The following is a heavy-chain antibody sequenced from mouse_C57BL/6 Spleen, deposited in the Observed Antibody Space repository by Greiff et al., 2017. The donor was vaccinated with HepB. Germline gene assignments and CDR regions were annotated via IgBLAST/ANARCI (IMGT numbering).Heavy chain of an antibody. CDR1: GYTFTDYN. CDR2: INPNNGGT. CDR3: ARSTGTAGFDY. V-gene: IGHV1-18*01. J-gene: IGHJ2*01. D-gene: IGHD4-1*01. Sequence: VQLQQSGPELVKPGASVKIPCKASGYTFTDYNMDWVKQSHGKSLEWIGDINPNNGGTIYNQKFKGKATLTVDKSSSTAYMELRSLTSEDTAVYYCARSTGTAGFDYWGQGTTLTVSS.